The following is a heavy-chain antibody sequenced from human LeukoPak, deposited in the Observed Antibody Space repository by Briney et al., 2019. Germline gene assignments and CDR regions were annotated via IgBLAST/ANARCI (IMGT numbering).Heavy chain of an antibody. CDR3: ASLGGKCIVGARGCAFDI. CDR2: ISIRSDTI. J-gene: IGHJ3*02. CDR1: GFTFSSYN. V-gene: IGHV3-48*01. Sequence: GGSLRLSCAASGFTFSSYNMNWVRQAPGKGLEWVSYISIRSDTIYYADSVKGRFTVSRDNAKSSLYLRMNSLRAEDTAVYYCASLGGKCIVGARGCAFDIWGQGTMVTVSS. D-gene: IGHD1-26*01.